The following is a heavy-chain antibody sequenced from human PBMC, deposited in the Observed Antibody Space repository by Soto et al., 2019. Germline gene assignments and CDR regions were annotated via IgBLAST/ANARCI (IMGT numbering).Heavy chain of an antibody. D-gene: IGHD2-21*01. J-gene: IGHJ4*02. CDR3: ARFYSRDY. CDR2: ISYDGSNK. V-gene: IGHV3-30-3*01. CDR1: GFTFSSYA. Sequence: GSLRLSCAASGFTFSSYAMHWVLQAPGKGLEWVAVISYDGSNKYYADSVKGRFTISRDNSKNTLYLQMNSLRAEDTAVYYCARFYSRDYWGQGTLVTVS.